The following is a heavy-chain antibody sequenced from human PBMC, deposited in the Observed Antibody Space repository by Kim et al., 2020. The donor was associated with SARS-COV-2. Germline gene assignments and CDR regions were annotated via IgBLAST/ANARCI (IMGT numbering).Heavy chain of an antibody. D-gene: IGHD3-10*01. J-gene: IGHJ3*02. CDR3: ARIFGSGTNSGSFDI. CDR1: GVTFGTNS. CDR2: IIPMFGTI. Sequence: SVKVSCEASGVTFGTNSISWVRQAPGQGLEWMGGIIPMFGTINFAQTLQGRLTITADESTSTVYMELSSLRSDDTAVYYCARIFGSGTNSGSFDIWGQGTMVTVSS. V-gene: IGHV1-69*13.